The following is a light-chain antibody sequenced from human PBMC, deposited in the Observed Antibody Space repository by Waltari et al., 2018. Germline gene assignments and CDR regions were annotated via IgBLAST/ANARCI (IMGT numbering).Light chain of an antibody. Sequence: QSVLTQPPSASETLGQRVTISCSGSGSNIGSNPVTWYRQLPGTAPKLLIYANNQRPPGVSDRFAGSNAGTSASLAIIGLHAEDEADYDCATWDDSLNVYVFGSGTKVSAL. CDR2: ANN. V-gene: IGLV1-44*01. CDR1: GSNIGSNP. CDR3: ATWDDSLNVYV. J-gene: IGLJ1*01.